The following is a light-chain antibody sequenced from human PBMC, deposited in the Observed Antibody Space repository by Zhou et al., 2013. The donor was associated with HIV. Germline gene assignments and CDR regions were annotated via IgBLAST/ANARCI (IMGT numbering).Light chain of an antibody. V-gene: IGKV1D-16*01. CDR3: HQYYSYPWT. CDR2: GAS. J-gene: IGKJ1*01. CDR1: EDISSS. Sequence: DIQMTQSPSSVSASVGDTVTITCRASEDISSSLAWYQHAPGRGPKLLIYGASKLQGGVPSRFSGSGSGTDFTLTITSLQPDDFATYYCHQYYSYPWTFGQGTKVEIK.